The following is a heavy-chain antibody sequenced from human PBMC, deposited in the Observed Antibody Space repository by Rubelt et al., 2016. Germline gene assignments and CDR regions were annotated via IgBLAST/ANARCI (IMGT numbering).Heavy chain of an antibody. J-gene: IGHJ4*02. V-gene: IGHV3-66*01. CDR3: ARDAGAAAIGTYG. Sequence: GESGGGLVQPGGSLRLSCAASGFTVGNNFMNWVRQAPGKGLEGVSLIYSGGDTYYADSGKGRFTISRDNSKNTLYLQMNSLRAEDTAIYYCARDAGAAAIGTYGWGQGTLVTVSS. CDR2: IYSGGDT. CDR1: GFTVGNNF. D-gene: IGHD6-13*01.